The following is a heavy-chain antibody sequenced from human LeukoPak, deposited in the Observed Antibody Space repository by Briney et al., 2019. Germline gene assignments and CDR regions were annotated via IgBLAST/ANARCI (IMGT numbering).Heavy chain of an antibody. CDR3: AKDTYDILTGPTGY. D-gene: IGHD3-9*01. Sequence: PGGSLRLSCAASGFTFSSYGMHWVRQAPGKGLEWVAFMRYGGSNKYYADSVKGRFTISRDNSENTLYLQMNSLRAEDTAVYYCAKDTYDILTGPTGYWGQGTLVTVSS. CDR1: GFTFSSYG. V-gene: IGHV3-30*02. CDR2: MRYGGSNK. J-gene: IGHJ4*02.